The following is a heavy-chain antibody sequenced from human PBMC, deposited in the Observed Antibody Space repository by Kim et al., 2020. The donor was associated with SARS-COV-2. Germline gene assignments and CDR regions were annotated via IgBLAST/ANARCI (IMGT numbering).Heavy chain of an antibody. CDR2: IRSKPNNYAT. J-gene: IGHJ4*02. CDR1: GFTFSASA. V-gene: IGHV3-73*01. D-gene: IGHD4-17*01. Sequence: GGSLRLSCAASGFTFSASAMHWVRQASGKGLEWVGRIRSKPNNYATSYAASPSGRSTISRDDSTNTVYLQMDSLKADDTAVYFCSRHSGKHGDRGFDNWGRGTLVTVSS. CDR3: SRHSGKHGDRGFDN.